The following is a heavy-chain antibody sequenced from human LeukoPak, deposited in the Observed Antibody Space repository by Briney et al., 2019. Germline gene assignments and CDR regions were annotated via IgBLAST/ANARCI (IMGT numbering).Heavy chain of an antibody. CDR3: VTDRARLFWYFDL. CDR2: SDPEDGET. Sequence: GASVKVSCKVSGSTLSDLSIHWVRQAPGKGLEYVGGSDPEDGETFHAQNFQGRVTMTEDTSIDTAYMELSRLRSEDTAVYYCVTDRARLFWYFDLWGCGTLVTVSS. D-gene: IGHD2-21*02. J-gene: IGHJ2*01. CDR1: GSTLSDLS. V-gene: IGHV1-24*01.